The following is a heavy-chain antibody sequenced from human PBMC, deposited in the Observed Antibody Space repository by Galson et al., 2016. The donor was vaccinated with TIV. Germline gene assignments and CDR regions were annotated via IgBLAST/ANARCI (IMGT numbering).Heavy chain of an antibody. V-gene: IGHV4-34*01. CDR2: INHFRSS. Sequence: SETLSLTCGVYGGSVSGYYWGWFRQPPGKGLEWIGEINHFRSSNYNPSLKSRLTISIDTPKKQFSLRLRSVTAADTAVYYCARVLWGSSLVSYYYHLDVWGKGTTVIVSS. D-gene: IGHD3-16*01. J-gene: IGHJ6*03. CDR1: GGSVSGYY. CDR3: ARVLWGSSLVSYYYHLDV.